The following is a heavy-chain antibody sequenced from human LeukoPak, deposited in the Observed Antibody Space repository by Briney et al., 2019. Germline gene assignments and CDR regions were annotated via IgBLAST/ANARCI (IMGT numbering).Heavy chain of an antibody. CDR3: AKHTVPPYFDY. CDR1: GFTFSSYA. D-gene: IGHD4-17*01. Sequence: GGSLRLSCAASGFTFSSYALSWVRQAPGKGPEWVSGITGSGGTTYYADSVKGRFTISRDNSKNTLYLQLNSLRAEDTAVYYCAKHTVPPYFDYWGQGTLVTVSS. CDR2: ITGSGGTT. V-gene: IGHV3-23*01. J-gene: IGHJ4*02.